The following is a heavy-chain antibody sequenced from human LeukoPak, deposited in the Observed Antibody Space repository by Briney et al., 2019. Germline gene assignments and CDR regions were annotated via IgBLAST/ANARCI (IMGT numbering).Heavy chain of an antibody. CDR2: INHSGST. Sequence: SETLSLTCAVYGGSFSGYYWSWIRQPPGKGLEWIGEINHSGSTNYNPSLKSRVTISVDTSKNQFSLKLSSVTAADTAVYYCARGGYGSDMDVWGKGTTVTVSS. J-gene: IGHJ6*03. D-gene: IGHD3-10*01. CDR1: GGSFSGYY. CDR3: ARGGYGSDMDV. V-gene: IGHV4-34*01.